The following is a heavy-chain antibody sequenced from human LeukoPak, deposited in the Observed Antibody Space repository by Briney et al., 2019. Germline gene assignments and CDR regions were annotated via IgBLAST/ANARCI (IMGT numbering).Heavy chain of an antibody. CDR2: MNPNSGNT. D-gene: IGHD3-22*01. Sequence: ASVKVSCKASGGTFSSYAISWVRQAPGQGLEWMGWMNPNSGNTGYAQKFQGRVTMTRNTSISTAYMELSSLRSEDTAVYYCARGHIDSSGYCLDYWGQGTLVTVSS. CDR1: GGTFSSYA. CDR3: ARGHIDSSGYCLDY. V-gene: IGHV1-8*02. J-gene: IGHJ4*02.